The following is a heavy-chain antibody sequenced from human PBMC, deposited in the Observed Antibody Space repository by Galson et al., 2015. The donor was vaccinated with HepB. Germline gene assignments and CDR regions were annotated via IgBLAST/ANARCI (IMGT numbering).Heavy chain of an antibody. CDR3: ARDGHKDHGIYGHDWFDP. J-gene: IGHJ5*02. Sequence: SLRLSCAASGFNFYDYSMNWVRQSPGKGLEWVSSISPSSGYIYYADSVKGRFTISRDNAKNSLYLQMTSLRAQDTAVYYCARDGHKDHGIYGHDWFDPWGQGTLVTVST. CDR1: GFNFYDYS. D-gene: IGHD3-9*01. V-gene: IGHV3-21*01. CDR2: ISPSSGYI.